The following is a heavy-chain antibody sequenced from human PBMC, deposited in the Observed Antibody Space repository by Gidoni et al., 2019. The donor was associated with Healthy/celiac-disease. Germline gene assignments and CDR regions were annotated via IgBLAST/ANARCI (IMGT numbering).Heavy chain of an antibody. V-gene: IGHV4-39*01. Sequence: QLQLQESGPGLVKPSETLSLTCTVSGGSISSSRYYWGWIRQPPGKGLEWIGSIYYSGSTYYNPSLKSRVTISVDTSKNQFSLKLSSVTAADTAVYYCARLRIAAAGTWFDPWGQGTLVTVSS. CDR3: ARLRIAAAGTWFDP. D-gene: IGHD6-13*01. CDR1: GGSISSSRYY. J-gene: IGHJ5*02. CDR2: IYYSGST.